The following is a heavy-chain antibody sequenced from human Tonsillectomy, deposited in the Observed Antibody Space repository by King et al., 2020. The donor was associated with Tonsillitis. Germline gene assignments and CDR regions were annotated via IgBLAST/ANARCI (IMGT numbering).Heavy chain of an antibody. J-gene: IGHJ6*03. CDR3: TSPLAPYYYYYMDV. Sequence: VQLVESGGGLVQPGGSLKLSCAASGFTFSGSAIHWVRQASGKGLEWVGRIRSKANSYATAYAASVKGRFTISRDDSKNTAYLQMNSLKTEDTAVYYCTSPLAPYYYYYMDVWGKGTTVTVSS. CDR2: IRSKANSYAT. CDR1: GFTFSGSA. V-gene: IGHV3-73*02.